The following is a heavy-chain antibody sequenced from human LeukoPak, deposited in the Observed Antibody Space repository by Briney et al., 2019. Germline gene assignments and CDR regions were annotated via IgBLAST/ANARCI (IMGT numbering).Heavy chain of an antibody. CDR1: DFTFSSYG. Sequence: GGSLRLSCAASDFTFSSYGMTWVRQAPGKGLEWVSGISGSGVSTYYADSVKGRFTISRDNSKNTLYLHMNSLRVEDTAVCYCAKNSAGHDYWGQGTLVTVSS. D-gene: IGHD2/OR15-2a*01. CDR3: AKNSAGHDY. J-gene: IGHJ4*02. V-gene: IGHV3-23*01. CDR2: ISGSGVST.